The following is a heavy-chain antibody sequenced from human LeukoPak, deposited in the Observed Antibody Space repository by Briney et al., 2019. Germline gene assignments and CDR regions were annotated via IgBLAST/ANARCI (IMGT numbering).Heavy chain of an antibody. CDR1: GFTFDDYA. CDR3: APETFDY. Sequence: GGSLRLSCAASGFTFDDYAMHSVRQAPGKGLEWVSLISGDGGSTYYADSVKGRFTISRDNSKNSLYLQMNSLRTEDTALYYCAPETFDYWGQGTLVTVSS. J-gene: IGHJ4*02. V-gene: IGHV3-43*02. CDR2: ISGDGGST.